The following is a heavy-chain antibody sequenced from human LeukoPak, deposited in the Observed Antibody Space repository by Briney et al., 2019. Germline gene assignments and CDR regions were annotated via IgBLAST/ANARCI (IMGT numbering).Heavy chain of an antibody. CDR2: ISSSSSTI. J-gene: IGHJ4*02. D-gene: IGHD6-19*01. Sequence: GGSLRLSCAASGFTFSSYSMNWVRQAPGKGLEWVSYISSSSSTIYYADSVKGRFSISRDNAKNSLYLQMNSLRDEDTAVYYCAKEPSDFVRRGWLIPRHPNFDYWGQGTLVTVSS. CDR1: GFTFSSYS. CDR3: AKEPSDFVRRGWLIPRHPNFDY. V-gene: IGHV3-48*02.